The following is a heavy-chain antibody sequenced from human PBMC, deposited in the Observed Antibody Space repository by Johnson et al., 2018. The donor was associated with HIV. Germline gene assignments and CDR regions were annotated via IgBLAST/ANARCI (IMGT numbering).Heavy chain of an antibody. V-gene: IGHV3-64*04. CDR1: GFTFSSYA. J-gene: IGHJ3*02. D-gene: IGHD2-21*01. Sequence: QVQLVESGGGVVQPGRSLRLSCAASGFTFSSYAMHWVRQAPGKGLEYVSAISSNGGSTYYADSVKGRFTISRDISKNTLYLQMNSLTAEDTAVYYCANALILDAFNIWGQGTMVTVSS. CDR3: ANALILDAFNI. CDR2: ISSNGGST.